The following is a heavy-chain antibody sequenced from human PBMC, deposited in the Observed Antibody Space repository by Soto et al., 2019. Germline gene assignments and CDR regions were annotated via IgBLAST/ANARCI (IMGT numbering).Heavy chain of an antibody. D-gene: IGHD6-19*01. CDR1: GFTFSSNW. Sequence: EVQLVESGGDLVQPGGSLRLSCAASGFTFSSNWMSWVRKAAGKGLEGLSKVNRDGRGRYYVDSVKGRVTISRDNAKNSLYLQMNSLRAEDTAVYYCARVTGYNSGWGYWGQGTLVIVSS. CDR2: VNRDGRGR. J-gene: IGHJ4*02. V-gene: IGHV3-7*04. CDR3: ARVTGYNSGWGY.